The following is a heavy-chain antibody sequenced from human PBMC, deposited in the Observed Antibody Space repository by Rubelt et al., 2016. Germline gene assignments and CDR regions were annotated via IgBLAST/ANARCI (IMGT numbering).Heavy chain of an antibody. CDR2: IYYSGST. Sequence: QLQLQESGPGLVKPSETLSLTCTVSGGSISSSSYYWGWIRQPPGKGLEWIGSIYYSGSTYYNPSLNSRVTISVDTSKNQFSLKLSAVTAADTAVYYCARGTSGKRPFDYWGQGTLVTVSS. V-gene: IGHV4-39*07. CDR1: GGSISSSSYY. J-gene: IGHJ4*02. D-gene: IGHD1-26*01. CDR3: ARGTSGKRPFDY.